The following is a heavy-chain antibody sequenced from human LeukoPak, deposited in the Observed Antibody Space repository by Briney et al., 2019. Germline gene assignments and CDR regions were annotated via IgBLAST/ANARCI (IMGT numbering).Heavy chain of an antibody. J-gene: IGHJ3*02. CDR1: GGSISSYY. CDR2: IYYSGST. V-gene: IGHV4-59*01. CDR3: ARDGGEGDAFDI. Sequence: SETLSLTCTVSGGSISSYYWSWIRQPPGKGLEWIGYIYYSGSTNYNPSLKSRVTISVDTSTNQFSLKLSSVTAADTAVYYCARDGGEGDAFDIWGQGTMVTVSS. D-gene: IGHD6-25*01.